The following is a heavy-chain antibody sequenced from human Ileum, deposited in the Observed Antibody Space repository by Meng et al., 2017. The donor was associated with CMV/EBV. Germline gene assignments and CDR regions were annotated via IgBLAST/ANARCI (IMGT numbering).Heavy chain of an antibody. CDR2: INGVGSSI. V-gene: IGHV3-74*01. CDR3: ARGADGYGNFDY. J-gene: IGHJ4*02. D-gene: IGHD5-24*01. CDR1: EFTFSSYW. Sequence: GSLKISCAASEFTFSSYWMHWVRQAPGKGLVWLSRINGVGSSISYADFVKGRFTISRDNVKNTLYLQMNSLRAEDAAVYFCARGADGYGNFDYWGQGTLVTVSS.